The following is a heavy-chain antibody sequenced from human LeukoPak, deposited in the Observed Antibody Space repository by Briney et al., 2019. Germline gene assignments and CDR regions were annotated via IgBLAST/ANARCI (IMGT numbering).Heavy chain of an antibody. CDR2: INHSGST. D-gene: IGHD3-22*01. J-gene: IGHJ6*03. CDR1: GGSFSGYY. CDR3: VRGVYDSSGYYYPYYYYYYMDV. V-gene: IGHV4-34*01. Sequence: PSETLSLTCAVYGGSFSGYYWSWIRQPPGKGLEWIGEINHSGSTNYNPSLKSRVTISVDTSKNQFSLKLSSVTAADTAVYYCVRGVYDSSGYYYPYYYYYYMDVWGKGTTVTVSS.